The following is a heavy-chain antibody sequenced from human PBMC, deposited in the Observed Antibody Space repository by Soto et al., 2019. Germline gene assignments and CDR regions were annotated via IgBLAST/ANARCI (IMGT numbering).Heavy chain of an antibody. J-gene: IGHJ6*02. CDR2: IYHGGST. Sequence: SETLSLTCTVSGYSISSGYYWGWIRQPPGKGLEWIGSIYHGGSTYYNPSLKSRVAISVDTSKNQFSLKLSSVAAADTAVYYCARGYTLDVWGQGTTVTVSS. CDR1: GYSISSGYY. D-gene: IGHD1-26*01. CDR3: ARGYTLDV. V-gene: IGHV4-38-2*02.